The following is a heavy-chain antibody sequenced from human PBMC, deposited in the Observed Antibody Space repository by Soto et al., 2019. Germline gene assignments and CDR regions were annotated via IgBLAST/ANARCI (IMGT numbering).Heavy chain of an antibody. CDR2: ISAYNGNT. J-gene: IGHJ5*02. D-gene: IGHD2-15*01. Sequence: QVQLVQSGAEVKKPGASVRVSCKASGYTFTSYGISWVRQAPGQGLEWMGWISAYNGNTNYAQKLQGRVTMTTDTPTSTAYMGLRGLRSDDTAVYYCARDLVVVAATNNWFDPWGQGTLVTVSS. CDR1: GYTFTSYG. V-gene: IGHV1-18*01. CDR3: ARDLVVVAATNNWFDP.